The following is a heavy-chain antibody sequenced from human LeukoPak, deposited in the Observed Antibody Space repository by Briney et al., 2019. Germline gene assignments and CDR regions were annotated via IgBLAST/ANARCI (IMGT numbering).Heavy chain of an antibody. Sequence: PSETLSLTCTVSGGSISSYYWSWIRQPPGKGLEWIGNIYYSGSTNYNPSLKSRVTISVDTSKNQFSLKLSSVTAADTAVYYCARVPSSYNSSGYYHGMDVWGQGTTVTVCS. CDR2: IYYSGST. J-gene: IGHJ6*02. CDR3: ARVPSSYNSSGYYHGMDV. V-gene: IGHV4-59*01. D-gene: IGHD3-22*01. CDR1: GGSISSYY.